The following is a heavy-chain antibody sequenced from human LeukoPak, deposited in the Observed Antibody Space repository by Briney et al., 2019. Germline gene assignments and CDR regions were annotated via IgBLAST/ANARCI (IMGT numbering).Heavy chain of an antibody. CDR2: IYSGGST. V-gene: IGHV3-53*04. Sequence: AGGSLRLSCAASGFTFSSYVMSWVRQAPGKGLEWVSVIYSGGSTYYADSVKGRFTISRHNSKNTLYLQMNSLRAEDTAVYYCARHRGSSWFDAFDIWGQGTMVTVSS. CDR1: GFTFSSYV. CDR3: ARHRGSSWFDAFDI. J-gene: IGHJ3*02. D-gene: IGHD6-13*01.